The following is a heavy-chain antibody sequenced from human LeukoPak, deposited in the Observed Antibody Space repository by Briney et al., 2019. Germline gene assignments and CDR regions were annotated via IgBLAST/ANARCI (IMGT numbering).Heavy chain of an antibody. CDR2: INHSGST. CDR1: GGSFSGYY. CDR3: ARERRDYYGSGSYYRRVLFDC. Sequence: PSETLSLTCAVYGGSFSGYYWSWIRQPPGKGLEWIGEINHSGSTNYNPSLKSRVTISVDTSKNQFSLKLSSVTAADTAVYYCARERRDYYGSGSYYRRVLFDCWGQGTLVTVSS. D-gene: IGHD3-10*01. J-gene: IGHJ4*02. V-gene: IGHV4-34*01.